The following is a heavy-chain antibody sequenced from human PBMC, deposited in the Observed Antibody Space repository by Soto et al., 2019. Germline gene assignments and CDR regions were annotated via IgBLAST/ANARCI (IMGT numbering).Heavy chain of an antibody. CDR3: TSERYCSGGSC. J-gene: IGHJ4*02. CDR1: GFTFSGSA. V-gene: IGHV3-73*01. CDR2: IRSEANSYAT. D-gene: IGHD2-15*01. Sequence: GGSLRLSCAASGFTFSGSATHWVRQASGKGLEWVGRIRSEANSYATAYAASVKGRFTISRDDSKNTAYLQMNSLKTEDTAVYYCTSERYCSGGSCWGQGTLVTVSS.